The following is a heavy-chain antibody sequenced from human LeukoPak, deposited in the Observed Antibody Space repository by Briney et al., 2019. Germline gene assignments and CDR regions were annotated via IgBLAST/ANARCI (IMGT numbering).Heavy chain of an antibody. CDR1: GDSIRSSTCN. CDR2: SSQSGNS. D-gene: IGHD3-22*01. V-gene: IGHV4-30-2*01. J-gene: IGHJ4*02. CDR3: ARDQVDYDIPDHFDY. Sequence: PSETLSLTCKVSGDSIRSSTCNWSWIRQPPGKGLEWIGYSSQSGNSYFTPSLKSRATISVDRSKNHFSLTLISVTAADTAVYYCARDQVDYDIPDHFDYWGKGTLVAVSS.